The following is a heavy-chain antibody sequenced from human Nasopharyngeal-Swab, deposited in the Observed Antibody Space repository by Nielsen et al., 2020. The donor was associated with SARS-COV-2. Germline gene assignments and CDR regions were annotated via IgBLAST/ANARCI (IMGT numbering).Heavy chain of an antibody. CDR2: INHSGST. V-gene: IGHV4-34*01. CDR3: ARGFNWNFKFDP. CDR1: GGSFSGYY. Sequence: SETLSLTCAVSGGSFSGYYWSWFRQPPGKGLEWIGEINHSGSTNYNPSLKSRVTISVDTSKNQFSLKLSSVTAADTAVYYCARGFNWNFKFDPWGQGTLVTVSS. D-gene: IGHD1-7*01. J-gene: IGHJ5*02.